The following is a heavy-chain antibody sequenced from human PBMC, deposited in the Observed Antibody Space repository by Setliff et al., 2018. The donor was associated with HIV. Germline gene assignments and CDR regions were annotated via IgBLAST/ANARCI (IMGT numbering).Heavy chain of an antibody. CDR1: GYTFTAYA. CDR2: INAGNGNT. CDR3: ARAADDDFWSGYSSGWFDP. V-gene: IGHV1-3*01. Sequence: EASVKVSCKASGYTFTAYAMHWVRQAPGQRLEWMGWINAGNGNTKYSQRFQGRVTITRDTSASTAYMELSSLRSEDTAVYYCARAADDDFWSGYSSGWFDPWGQGTLVTVSS. J-gene: IGHJ5*02. D-gene: IGHD3-3*01.